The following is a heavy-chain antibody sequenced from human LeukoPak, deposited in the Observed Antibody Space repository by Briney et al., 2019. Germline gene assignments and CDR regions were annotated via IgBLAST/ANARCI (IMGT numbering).Heavy chain of an antibody. CDR2: IHYSGST. Sequence: SETLSLTCTVSGGSINNYFWSWIRQPPGKGLEWVGYIHYSGSTNYNPSLKSRVAISADTSNNQFSLKLTSVTAADSAVYYCARAPILYYFDYWGQGTLVSVSS. CDR3: ARAPILYYFDY. D-gene: IGHD2-15*01. CDR1: GGSINNYF. J-gene: IGHJ4*02. V-gene: IGHV4-59*01.